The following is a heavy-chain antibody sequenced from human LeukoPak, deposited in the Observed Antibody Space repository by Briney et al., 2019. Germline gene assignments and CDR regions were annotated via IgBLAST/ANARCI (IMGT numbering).Heavy chain of an antibody. J-gene: IGHJ4*02. D-gene: IGHD3-10*01. CDR1: GYTFTSYG. CDR2: ISAYNGNT. CDR3: ARVPYGSGSYCLDY. V-gene: IGHV1-18*01. Sequence: GASVKVSCNASGYTFTSYGISWVRQAPGQGLEWMGWISAYNGNTNYAQKLQGRVTMTTDTSTSTAYMELRSLRSDDTAVYYCARVPYGSGSYCLDYWGQGTLVTVSS.